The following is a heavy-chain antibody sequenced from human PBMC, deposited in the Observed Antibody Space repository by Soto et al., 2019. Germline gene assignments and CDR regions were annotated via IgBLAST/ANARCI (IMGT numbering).Heavy chain of an antibody. J-gene: IGHJ3*02. CDR2: IYYSGST. V-gene: IGHV4-31*03. CDR3: ARWPTTSRGAFDI. D-gene: IGHD1-7*01. Sequence: PSETLSLTCTVSGGSISSGGYFWSWIRQHPGKGLEWIGYIYYSGSTYHNPSLKSRITISVNTPKNQFSLKLSSVTAADTAVYYCARWPTTSRGAFDIWGLGTVVTVSS. CDR1: GGSISSGGYF.